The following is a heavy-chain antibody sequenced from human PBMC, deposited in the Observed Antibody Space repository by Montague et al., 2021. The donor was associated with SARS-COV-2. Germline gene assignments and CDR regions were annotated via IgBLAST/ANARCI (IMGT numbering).Heavy chain of an antibody. D-gene: IGHD3-3*01. CDR1: GGSFPGYY. J-gene: IGHJ3*01. CDR3: ARAQVTIFGVLIMLPAAGAVDV. Sequence: SETLSLTCAVYGGSFPGYYWTWIRQPPGKGLEWIGEINHSGSSNYNPSLESRVTMSVDTSKNQFSLRLNSVSAADTAVDYCARAQVTIFGVLIMLPAAGAVDVWGQGTTVTVSS. CDR2: INHSGSS. V-gene: IGHV4-34*01.